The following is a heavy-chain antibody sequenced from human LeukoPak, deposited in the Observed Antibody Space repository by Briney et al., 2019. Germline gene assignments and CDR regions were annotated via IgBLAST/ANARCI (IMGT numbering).Heavy chain of an antibody. D-gene: IGHD6-13*01. V-gene: IGHV1-69*05. CDR1: GGTFSSYA. CDR2: IIPIFGTA. J-gene: IGHJ6*03. CDR3: ARDRAAARPYYYYYYMDV. Sequence: SVKVSCKAPGGTFSSYAISWVRQAPGQGLEWMGGIIPIFGTANYAQKFQGRVTITTDESTSTAYMELSSLRSEDTAVYYCARDRAAARPYYYYYYMDVWGKGTTVTVSS.